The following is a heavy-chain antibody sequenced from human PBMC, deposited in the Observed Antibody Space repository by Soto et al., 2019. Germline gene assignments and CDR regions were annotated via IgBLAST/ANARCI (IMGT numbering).Heavy chain of an antibody. V-gene: IGHV1-8*01. CDR3: ARGSPADYSHSLDG. D-gene: IGHD4-4*01. J-gene: IGHJ4*02. Sequence: QVQLVQSGAEVKKPGASVKVSCKASGYTFTRYDIHWVRQATGQGLEWMGWMKPNSGNTGYAQEFQGRVTMTRNTTISTAFMEMSGLRAEDTATYYCARGSPADYSHSLDGWGQGTLVTVSS. CDR2: MKPNSGNT. CDR1: GYTFTRYD.